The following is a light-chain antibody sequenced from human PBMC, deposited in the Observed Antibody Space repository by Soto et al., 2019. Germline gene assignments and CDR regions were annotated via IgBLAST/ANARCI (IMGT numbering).Light chain of an antibody. CDR2: HAS. CDR1: QSVSPN. Sequence: EIVMPQSPATLSVSPGERATLSCRASQSVSPNLAWYQQKPGQAPRLLIYHASTGATGIPARFSGSGSGTELTLTISSVQSEDFAVYYCQQYNEWPLTFGGGTKVEIK. V-gene: IGKV3-15*01. CDR3: QQYNEWPLT. J-gene: IGKJ4*01.